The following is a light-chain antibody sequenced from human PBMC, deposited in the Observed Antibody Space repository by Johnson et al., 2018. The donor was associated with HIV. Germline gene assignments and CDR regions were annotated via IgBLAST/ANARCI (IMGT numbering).Light chain of an antibody. Sequence: QSVLTQPPSVSAAPGQKVTISCSGSSSNIGNNYVSWFQHLPGTAPKLLIYENNKRPSGIPDRFSGSKSGTSATLGITGLQTGDEADYYCGTWDSSLIPGGVFVSGTKVTVL. CDR2: ENN. CDR3: GTWDSSLIPGGV. V-gene: IGLV1-51*02. CDR1: SSNIGNNY. J-gene: IGLJ1*01.